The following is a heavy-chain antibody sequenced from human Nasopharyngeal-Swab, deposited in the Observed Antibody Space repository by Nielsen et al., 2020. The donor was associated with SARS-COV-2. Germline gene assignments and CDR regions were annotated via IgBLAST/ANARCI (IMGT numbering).Heavy chain of an antibody. D-gene: IGHD3-16*01. CDR3: ARRNPWGWDFDY. CDR2: ISSSRTTI. J-gene: IGHJ4*02. CDR1: GFPLDTYS. Sequence: GESLKISCEASGFPLDTYSMNWVRQAPGKGLEWVSYISSSRTTIYYADSVKGRFTISRDDAKNSLYLQMNSLKVDDTAVYYCARRNPWGWDFDYWGQGTLVTVSS. V-gene: IGHV3-48*04.